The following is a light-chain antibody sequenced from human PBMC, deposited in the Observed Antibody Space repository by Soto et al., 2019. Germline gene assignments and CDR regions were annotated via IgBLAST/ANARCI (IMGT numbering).Light chain of an antibody. CDR1: QSVSSSY. CDR2: GAS. J-gene: IGKJ5*01. Sequence: EIVLTQSPGTLSLSPGERATLSCRASQSVSSSYLAWYQQKPGQAPRLLIYGASSRATGIPDRCSGSGAGTEFTLTISSLQPDDFATYYCQQYNSYSITFGQGTRLEIK. V-gene: IGKV3-20*01. CDR3: QQYNSYSIT.